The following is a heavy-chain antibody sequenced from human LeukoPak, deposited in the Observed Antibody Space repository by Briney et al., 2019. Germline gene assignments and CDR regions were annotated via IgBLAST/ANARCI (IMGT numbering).Heavy chain of an antibody. CDR1: GCTFSRYA. CDR3: AKGYDYYYYYYMDV. Sequence: PGGSLRLSCAASGCTFSRYAMRLVRQAPGHGLEWVSAISGSGGSTYYADSVKGRFTISRDNSKNTLYLQMNSLRAEDTAVYYCAKGYDYYYYYYMDVWGKGTTVTVSS. D-gene: IGHD5-18*01. CDR2: ISGSGGST. V-gene: IGHV3-23*01. J-gene: IGHJ6*03.